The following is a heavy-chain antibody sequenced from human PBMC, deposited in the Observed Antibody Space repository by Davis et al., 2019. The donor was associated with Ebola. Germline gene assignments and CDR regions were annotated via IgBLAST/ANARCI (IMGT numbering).Heavy chain of an antibody. V-gene: IGHV4-34*01. CDR2: INHSGST. J-gene: IGHJ5*02. CDR1: GGSFNGYY. Sequence: MPSETLSLTCAVYGGSFNGYYWNWIRQPPGKGLEWIGEINHSGSTNYNPSLKSRVTISADTSKNQYSLKLTSVTAADTALYYCASGRGYSWFDPWGQGTLVTVSS. CDR3: ASGRGYSWFDP. D-gene: IGHD5-12*01.